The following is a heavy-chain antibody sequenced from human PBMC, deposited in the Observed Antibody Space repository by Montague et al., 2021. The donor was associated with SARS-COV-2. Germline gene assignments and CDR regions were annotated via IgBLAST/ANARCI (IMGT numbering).Heavy chain of an antibody. V-gene: IGHV6-1*01. Sequence: CAISGDSVTINTDAWTWIRHSPSNCLDWLGWSYYMSKWYYDYAVSVKSRMTISPDTSKNQFSLQLSSVTPEDRAVYYCARDPRYSLSWSFDYWGQGTLVNVSS. CDR3: ARDPRYSLSWSFDY. CDR2: SYYMSKWYY. J-gene: IGHJ4*02. D-gene: IGHD6-13*01. CDR1: GDSVTINTDA.